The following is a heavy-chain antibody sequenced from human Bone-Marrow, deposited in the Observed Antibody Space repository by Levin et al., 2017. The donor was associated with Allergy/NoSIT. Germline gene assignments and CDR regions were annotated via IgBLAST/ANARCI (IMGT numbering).Heavy chain of an antibody. J-gene: IGHJ4*02. CDR2: INPSGGST. V-gene: IGHV1-46*01. CDR1: GYTFTSYY. CDR3: ASADYDFWSGFAL. D-gene: IGHD3-3*01. Sequence: GASVKVSCKASGYTFTSYYMHWVRQAPGQGLEWMGIINPSGGSTSYAQKFQGRVTMTRDTSTSTVYMELSSLRSEDTAVYYCASADYDFWSGFALWGQGTLVTVSS.